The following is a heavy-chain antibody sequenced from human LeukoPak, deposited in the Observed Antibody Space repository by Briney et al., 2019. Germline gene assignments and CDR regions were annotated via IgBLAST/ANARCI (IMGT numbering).Heavy chain of an antibody. CDR3: ARAWMGTDAFDI. CDR2: ISSSSSYI. CDR1: GFTFISYW. V-gene: IGHV3-21*01. D-gene: IGHD5-12*01. J-gene: IGHJ3*02. Sequence: GRSLRLSCAASGFTFISYWMNWVRRAPGKGLEWVSSISSSSSYIYYADSVKGRFTISRDNAKNSLYLQMNSLRAEDTAVYYCARAWMGTDAFDIWGQGTMVTVTS.